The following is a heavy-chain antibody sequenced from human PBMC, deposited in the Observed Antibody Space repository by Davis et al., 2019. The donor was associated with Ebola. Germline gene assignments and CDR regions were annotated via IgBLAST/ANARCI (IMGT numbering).Heavy chain of an antibody. CDR1: GGSISNSY. J-gene: IGHJ6*02. CDR3: SKPGGSGDGFYFGFDV. V-gene: IGHV3-30*18. D-gene: IGHD6-19*01. CDR2: ISYDGTNK. Sequence: LSLTCTVSGGSISNSYWSWVRQAPGTGLEWVAGISYDGTNKDYADFVKGRFTISRDDSKNTVFLQMSSLSTEDTAVYYCSKPGGSGDGFYFGFDVWGQGTTVTVAS.